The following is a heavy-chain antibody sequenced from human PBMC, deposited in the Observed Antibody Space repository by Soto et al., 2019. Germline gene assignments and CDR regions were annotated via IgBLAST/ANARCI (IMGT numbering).Heavy chain of an antibody. CDR3: ARDFGGYYDILTGYSHAFDI. CDR2: INPNSGGT. V-gene: IGHV1-2*04. D-gene: IGHD3-9*01. Sequence: KVSCKASGYTFTCYYMHWVRQAPGQGREWMGWINPNSGGTNYAQKFQGWVTMTRDTSISTAYMELSRLRSDDTAVYYCARDFGGYYDILTGYSHAFDIWGQGTMVTVSS. J-gene: IGHJ3*02. CDR1: GYTFTCYY.